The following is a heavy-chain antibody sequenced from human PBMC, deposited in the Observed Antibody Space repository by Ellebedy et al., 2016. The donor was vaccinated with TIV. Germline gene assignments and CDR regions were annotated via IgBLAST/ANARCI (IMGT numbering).Heavy chain of an antibody. CDR1: GFTFSSYG. D-gene: IGHD1-26*01. V-gene: IGHV3-13*01. CDR2: IDFAGNT. Sequence: GESLKISCAASGFTFSSYGMSWVRQVTGRGLEWVSAIDFAGNTYYAASVKGRFTISRENAKNSLYLQMNSLRAGDTAVYYCARMAWDNYYYGMDVWGQGTTVTVSS. CDR3: ARMAWDNYYYGMDV. J-gene: IGHJ6*02.